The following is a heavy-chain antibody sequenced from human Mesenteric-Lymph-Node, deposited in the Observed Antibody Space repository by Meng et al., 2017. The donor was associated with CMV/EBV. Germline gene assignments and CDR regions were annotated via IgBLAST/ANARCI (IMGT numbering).Heavy chain of an antibody. D-gene: IGHD2/OR15-2a*01. J-gene: IGHJ3*02. CDR3: ARRPTDLSMRYAFDI. CDR2: IYPGDSDT. V-gene: IGHV5-51*01. CDR1: GYSFTSYW. Sequence: SGYSFTSYWIGWVRQMPGKGLEWMGIIYPGDSDTRYSPSFQGQVTISADKSVSTAYLQWGSLKASDTAMYYCARRPTDLSMRYAFDIWGQGTMVTVSS.